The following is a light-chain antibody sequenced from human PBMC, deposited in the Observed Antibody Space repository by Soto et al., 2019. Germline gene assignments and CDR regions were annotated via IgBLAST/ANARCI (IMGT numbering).Light chain of an antibody. V-gene: IGLV2-11*01. CDR3: CSYAGTYSYV. J-gene: IGLJ1*01. CDR1: SSDVGAYNY. CDR2: DVS. Sequence: QSALTQPRSVSWSPGQSVTISCTGTSSDVGAYNYVSWYQQHPGKAPKFMIYDVSKRPSGVPDRSSGSKSGNTASLTISGLQAEDEADYYCCSYAGTYSYVFGTGTKVTVL.